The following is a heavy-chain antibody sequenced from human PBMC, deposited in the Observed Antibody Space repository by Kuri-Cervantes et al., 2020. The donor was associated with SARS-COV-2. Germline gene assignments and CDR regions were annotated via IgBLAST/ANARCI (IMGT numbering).Heavy chain of an antibody. Sequence: ASVKVSCKASGYTFSDYYMYWVRQAPGQGLEWMGWINPNSGGTNYAQKFQGWVTMTRDTSISTAYMELSRLRSGDTAVYYCATGMVRGLIQSYYYGMDVWGQGTTVTVSS. CDR2: INPNSGGT. D-gene: IGHD3-10*01. V-gene: IGHV1-2*04. CDR3: ATGMVRGLIQSYYYGMDV. CDR1: GYTFSDYY. J-gene: IGHJ6*02.